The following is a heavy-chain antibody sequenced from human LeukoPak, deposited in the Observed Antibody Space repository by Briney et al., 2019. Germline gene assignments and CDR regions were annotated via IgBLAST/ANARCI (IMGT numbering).Heavy chain of an antibody. V-gene: IGHV3-30-3*01. CDR2: ISYDGSNK. CDR1: GFTFSSYA. Sequence: GGSLRLSCAASGFTFSSYAMHWVRQAPGKGLEWVAVISYDGSNKYYADSVKGRFTIPRDNSKNTLYLQMNSLRAEDTAVYYCARDYDSSGLHDYWGQGTLVTVSS. CDR3: ARDYDSSGLHDY. J-gene: IGHJ4*02. D-gene: IGHD6-19*01.